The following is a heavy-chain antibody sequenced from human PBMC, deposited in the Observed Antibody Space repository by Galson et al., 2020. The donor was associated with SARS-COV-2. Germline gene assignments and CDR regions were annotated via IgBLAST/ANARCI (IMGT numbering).Heavy chain of an antibody. J-gene: IGHJ5*02. D-gene: IGHD3-16*02. CDR3: ASLNPYRS. CDR1: GASISSYY. CDR2: VSYSWGA. V-gene: IGHV4-59*01. Sequence: SETLSLTCTVSGASISSYYWSWLRQPPGKGLEWIGFVSYSWGANSNPSLKSRVTISVDTSKNQFSLKLTSVTTADTAVYYCASLNPYRSWGQGTLVTVSA.